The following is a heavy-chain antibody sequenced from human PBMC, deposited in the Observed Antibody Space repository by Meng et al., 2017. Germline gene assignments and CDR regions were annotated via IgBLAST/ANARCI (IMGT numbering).Heavy chain of an antibody. CDR2: ISYDGSNK. D-gene: IGHD6-13*01. Sequence: GESLKIPCAASGFTFSSYAMHWVRQAPGKGLEWVAVISYDGSNKYYADSVKGRFTISRDHSKNTLYLQMNSLRAEDTAVYYCARDRREIAAAGTLDYWGQGTLVTVSS. CDR3: ARDRREIAAAGTLDY. J-gene: IGHJ4*02. V-gene: IGHV3-30*04. CDR1: GFTFSSYA.